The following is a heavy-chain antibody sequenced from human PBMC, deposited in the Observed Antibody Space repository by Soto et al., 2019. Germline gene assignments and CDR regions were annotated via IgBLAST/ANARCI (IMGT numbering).Heavy chain of an antibody. CDR1: GYTYTSYD. J-gene: IGHJ6*02. Sequence: QVQLVQSGAEVKKPGASVKVSCKASGYTYTSYDINWVRQATGQGLEWMGWMNPNSGNTGYAQKFQGRVTMTRNTSISTAYMELSSLRSEDTAVYYCARWPDGYYYYGMDVWGQGTTVTVSS. V-gene: IGHV1-8*01. CDR3: ARWPDGYYYYGMDV. CDR2: MNPNSGNT.